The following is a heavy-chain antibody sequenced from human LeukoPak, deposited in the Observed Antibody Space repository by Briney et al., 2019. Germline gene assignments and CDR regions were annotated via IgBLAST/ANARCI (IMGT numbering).Heavy chain of an antibody. CDR2: IGTAGDT. J-gene: IGHJ4*02. CDR1: GFTFSSYD. D-gene: IGHD6-6*01. Sequence: PGGSLRLSCAASGFTFSSYDMHWGRQATGKGLEWVSAIGTAGDTYYPGSMKGRFTISRENAKNSLYLQMNSLRAGDTAVYYCARGRFEYSSSTLTYYFDYWGQGTLVTVSS. CDR3: ARGRFEYSSSTLTYYFDY. V-gene: IGHV3-13*01.